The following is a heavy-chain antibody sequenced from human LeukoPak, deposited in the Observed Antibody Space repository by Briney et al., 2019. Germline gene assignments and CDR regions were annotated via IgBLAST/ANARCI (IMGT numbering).Heavy chain of an antibody. CDR1: GFIFSSYW. V-gene: IGHV3-74*01. CDR2: INTDGSIT. Sequence: QPGGSLRLSCAASGFIFSSYWMHWVRQAPGKGPVWFSHINTDGSITDYAGSVKGRFTISRDNAKNTLYLQMNSLRAEDTAVYYCALRVSVPGGFDSWGQGTLVTVSS. CDR3: ALRVSVPGGFDS. D-gene: IGHD6-19*01. J-gene: IGHJ4*02.